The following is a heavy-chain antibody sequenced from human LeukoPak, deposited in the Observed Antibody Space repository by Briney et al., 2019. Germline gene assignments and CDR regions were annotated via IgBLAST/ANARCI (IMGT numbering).Heavy chain of an antibody. CDR1: GGSVSSYS. V-gene: IGHV4-59*08. Sequence: SETLSLTCTVSGGSVSSYSWSWIRQPPGKGQEWIGYIHYSGTTNYNPSLKSRVAISVDRTKNQFSLKLSSVTATDTAVYYCARHGGESIVSKVLHAFDIWGQGTMVTVSS. J-gene: IGHJ3*02. D-gene: IGHD5/OR15-5a*01. CDR3: ARHGGESIVSKVLHAFDI. CDR2: IHYSGTT.